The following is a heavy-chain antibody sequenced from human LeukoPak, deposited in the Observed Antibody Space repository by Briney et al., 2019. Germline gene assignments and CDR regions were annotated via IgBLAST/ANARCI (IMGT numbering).Heavy chain of an antibody. CDR1: GFTFSNYW. D-gene: IGHD3-10*01. Sequence: PGGSLRLSCAASGFTFSNYWMHWVRQAPGKGLVWVSRINSDGINTSYADSVKGRFTISRDNAKNTLNLQMNSLRAEDTAVYYCAKTLLRFGELSPFDYWGQGTLVTVSS. V-gene: IGHV3-74*01. CDR3: AKTLLRFGELSPFDY. J-gene: IGHJ4*02. CDR2: INSDGINT.